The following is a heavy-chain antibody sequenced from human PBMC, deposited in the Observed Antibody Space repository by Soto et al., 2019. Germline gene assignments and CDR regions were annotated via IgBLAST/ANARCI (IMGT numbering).Heavy chain of an antibody. V-gene: IGHV4-4*07. D-gene: IGHD2-2*01. CDR2: IYSSGRT. Sequence: SETLSLTCTVSGDSISSYYWSWIRQSAGKGLEWIGRIYSSGRTNYNPSLKSRVTMSVDTSNNQFSLKLSSVTAADTAVYYRARVGVVPAADPYYYYGMDVWGQGTTVTVSS. CDR3: ARVGVVPAADPYYYYGMDV. CDR1: GDSISSYY. J-gene: IGHJ6*02.